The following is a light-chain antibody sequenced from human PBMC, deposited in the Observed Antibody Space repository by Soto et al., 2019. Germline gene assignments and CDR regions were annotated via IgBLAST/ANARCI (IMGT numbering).Light chain of an antibody. CDR2: AAS. CDR3: HQYNYWPRT. CDR1: QNILSN. J-gene: IGKJ1*01. Sequence: EIVMTHSPATLSVSPWEIATLSCRASQNILSNLAWYQQKPGQAPRLLIYAASTRATGIPARFSGSGSGTEFTLTISSLQSEDFAVYYCHQYNYWPRTFGQGTKVDIK. V-gene: IGKV3-15*01.